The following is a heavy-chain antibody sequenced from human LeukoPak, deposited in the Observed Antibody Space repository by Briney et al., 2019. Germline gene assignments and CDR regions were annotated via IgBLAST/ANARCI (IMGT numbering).Heavy chain of an antibody. D-gene: IGHD3-22*01. CDR2: IYYIGST. Sequence: SETLSLTCTVSGYSISSGYYWGWLRQPPGKGLEWIGSIYYIGSTHYNPSLKRRVTISVDTSKNQFSLKLSSVTAADTALYFCARDDTYFYDSSGHGFDFWGQGTLVTVSS. CDR1: GYSISSGYY. V-gene: IGHV4-38-2*02. CDR3: ARDDTYFYDSSGHGFDF. J-gene: IGHJ4*02.